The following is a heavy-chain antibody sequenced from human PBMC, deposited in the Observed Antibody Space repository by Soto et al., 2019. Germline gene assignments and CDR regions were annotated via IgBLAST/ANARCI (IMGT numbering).Heavy chain of an antibody. CDR2: ISWNSGTI. J-gene: IGHJ6*02. Sequence: EVQLVESVGGLVQPGRSLRLSCGASGFTFDEYGMHWVRQAPGKGLEWVSGISWNSGTIGYADSVKGRFTISRDNAKNSLYLQMSSLRAEDTALYYCAKSTGGTANGMDVWGQGTTVTVSS. D-gene: IGHD2-8*02. CDR3: AKSTGGTANGMDV. V-gene: IGHV3-9*01. CDR1: GFTFDEYG.